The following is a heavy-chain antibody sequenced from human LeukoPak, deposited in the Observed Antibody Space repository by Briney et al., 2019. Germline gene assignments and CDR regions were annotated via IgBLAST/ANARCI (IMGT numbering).Heavy chain of an antibody. V-gene: IGHV4-31*11. J-gene: IGHJ4*02. CDR2: IFHSGIT. Sequence: SETLSLTCAVSGGSISTGVYYWSWIRQHPGKGLERIGYIFHSGITYYNPSLKSRVTISVDTSKNQFSLKMSSVTAADTAVYYCARYYYGSGSYPYFDYWGQGTLVTVSS. CDR3: ARYYYGSGSYPYFDY. CDR1: GGSISTGVYY. D-gene: IGHD3-10*01.